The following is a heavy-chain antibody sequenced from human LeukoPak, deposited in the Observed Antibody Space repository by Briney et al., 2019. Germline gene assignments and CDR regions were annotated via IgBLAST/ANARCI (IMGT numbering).Heavy chain of an antibody. V-gene: IGHV3-74*01. CDR3: IRGTVGAPGNDY. D-gene: IGHD1-26*01. CDR1: GFTFSGYW. Sequence: GGSLRLSCAASGFTFSGYWMHWVRQAPGKGLVWVSRIDTDGSFTSYADSVRGRFTISRDNAKNTLYLQMSSLRAEDTAVYYCIRGTVGAPGNDYWGQGTLVTVSS. CDR2: IDTDGSFT. J-gene: IGHJ4*02.